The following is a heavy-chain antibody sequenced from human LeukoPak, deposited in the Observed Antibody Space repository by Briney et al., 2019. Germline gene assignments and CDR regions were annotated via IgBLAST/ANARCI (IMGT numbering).Heavy chain of an antibody. Sequence: PSETLSLTCTVSSGSIRNSSYYWGWIRQPPGKGLEWIGSINYSGSTYYNPSLKSRVAIAVDTSKNQFSLNLSSVTATDTAVYYCARHSAAGDFDYWGQGTLVTVSS. V-gene: IGHV4-39*01. CDR3: ARHSAAGDFDY. CDR2: INYSGST. J-gene: IGHJ4*02. CDR1: SGSIRNSSYY. D-gene: IGHD6-13*01.